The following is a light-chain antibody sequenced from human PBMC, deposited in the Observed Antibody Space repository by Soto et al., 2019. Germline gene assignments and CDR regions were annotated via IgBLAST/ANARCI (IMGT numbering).Light chain of an antibody. Sequence: QSVLTQPPSASGTPGQRVTIPCSGSSSNIGTNAVTWYQHLPGTAPKLLMYGQNQRPAGVPDRFSGSKSGTSASLAISGLQSEDEVDYYCAVCDDSLAGRVFGGGTKLTVL. V-gene: IGLV1-44*01. CDR2: GQN. CDR3: AVCDDSLAGRV. J-gene: IGLJ2*01. CDR1: SSNIGTNA.